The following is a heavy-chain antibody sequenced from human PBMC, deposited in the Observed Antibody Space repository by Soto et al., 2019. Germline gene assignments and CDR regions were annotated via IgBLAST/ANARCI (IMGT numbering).Heavy chain of an antibody. V-gene: IGHV3-30*18. Sequence: VQLVESGGGVVQPGRSLRLSCAASGFTFSDYARHWVRQAPGKGLEWVAVVSHDGRNTHYADSVKGRFTISRDSSKNTVSLEVTSLRAEDTAVYSCAKGGRQWLVTSDFNYWGQGALVTVSS. D-gene: IGHD6-19*01. CDR2: VSHDGRNT. J-gene: IGHJ4*02. CDR3: AKGGRQWLVTSDFNY. CDR1: GFTFSDYA.